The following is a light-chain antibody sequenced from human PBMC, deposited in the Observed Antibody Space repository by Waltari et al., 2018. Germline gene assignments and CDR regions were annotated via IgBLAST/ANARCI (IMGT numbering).Light chain of an antibody. CDR3: SSYTSSSTYV. CDR2: DVS. J-gene: IGLJ1*01. Sequence: QSALTQPASVSGSPGQSITISCTGTSSDVGGYNYVSWYQQHPGKAPKRMIYDVSTRPSGVSNRFSGSKSGNTASQTISGLQAEDEADYYCSSYTSSSTYVFGTGTKVTVL. V-gene: IGLV2-14*03. CDR1: SSDVGGYNY.